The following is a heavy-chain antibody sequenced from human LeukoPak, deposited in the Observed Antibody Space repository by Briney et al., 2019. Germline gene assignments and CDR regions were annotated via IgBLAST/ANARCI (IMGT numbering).Heavy chain of an antibody. CDR3: ARGQEIGDAFDI. CDR2: INHSGST. D-gene: IGHD3-22*01. J-gene: IGHJ3*02. Sequence: PSETLSLTCAVYGGSFSGYYWSWIRQPPGKGLEWIGEINHSGSTNYNPSLKSRVTISVDTSKNQFSLKLSSVTAADTAVYYCARGQEIGDAFDIWVQGTMVTVSS. CDR1: GGSFSGYY. V-gene: IGHV4-34*01.